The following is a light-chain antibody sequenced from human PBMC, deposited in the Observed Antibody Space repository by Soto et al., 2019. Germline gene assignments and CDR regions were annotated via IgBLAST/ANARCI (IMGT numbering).Light chain of an antibody. CDR3: SSYTISITLV. CDR1: SSDVGGYNY. V-gene: IGLV2-14*01. CDR2: DVS. Sequence: QSALTQPASVSGSPGQSITISCTGTSSDVGGYNYVSWYQQHPGKAPKLMIYDVSNRPSGVSNRFSGSKSSITASLTISGLQAEDEDDYYCSSYTISITLVFGTGTKVTVL. J-gene: IGLJ1*01.